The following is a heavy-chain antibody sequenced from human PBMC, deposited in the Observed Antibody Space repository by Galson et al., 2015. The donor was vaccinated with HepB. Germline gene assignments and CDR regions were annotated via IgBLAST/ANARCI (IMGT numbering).Heavy chain of an antibody. V-gene: IGHV1-3*01. Sequence: SVKVSCKASGYTFTSYAMHWVRQAPGQRLEWMGWINAGNGNTKYSQKFQGRVTITRDTSASTAYMELSSLRSEDTAVYYCARAYCSSTSCYPPYYGMDVWGQGTTVTVSS. CDR1: GYTFTSYA. D-gene: IGHD2-2*01. CDR2: INAGNGNT. J-gene: IGHJ6*02. CDR3: ARAYCSSTSCYPPYYGMDV.